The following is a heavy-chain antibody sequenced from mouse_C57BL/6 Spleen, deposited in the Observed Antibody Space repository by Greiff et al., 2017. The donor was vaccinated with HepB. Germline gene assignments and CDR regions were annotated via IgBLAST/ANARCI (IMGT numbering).Heavy chain of an antibody. CDR3: TTFYYYGSRLSMDY. CDR1: GFNIKDYY. J-gene: IGHJ4*01. V-gene: IGHV14-1*01. CDR2: IDPEDGDT. D-gene: IGHD1-1*01. Sequence: EVQLQQSGAELVRPGASVKLSCTASGFNIKDYYMHWVKQRPEQGLEWIGRIDPEDGDTEYAPKFQGKATMTADTSSNTAYLQLSSLTSEDTAVYYCTTFYYYGSRLSMDYWGQGTSVTVSS.